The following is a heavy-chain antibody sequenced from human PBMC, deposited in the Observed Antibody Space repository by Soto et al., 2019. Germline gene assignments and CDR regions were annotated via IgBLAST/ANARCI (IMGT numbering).Heavy chain of an antibody. Sequence: PGESLKISCKGSGYSFTSYWIGWVRQMPGKGLEWMGIIYPGDSDTRYSPSFQGQVTISADKSISTAYLQWSSLKASDTAMYYCARQSSIAVAGYGLDYWGQGTLVTVSS. D-gene: IGHD6-19*01. V-gene: IGHV5-51*01. CDR2: IYPGDSDT. CDR3: ARQSSIAVAGYGLDY. J-gene: IGHJ4*02. CDR1: GYSFTSYW.